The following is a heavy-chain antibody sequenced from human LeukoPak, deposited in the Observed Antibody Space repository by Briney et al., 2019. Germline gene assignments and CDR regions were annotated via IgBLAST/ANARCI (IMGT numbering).Heavy chain of an antibody. V-gene: IGHV1-2*02. CDR3: ARDRGCTTSSCYRTGLRWYDP. CDR1: GYSFTGYY. Sequence: ASVKVSCKASGYSFTGYYMHWVRQAPGQGLEWMGWINPDSGGTNYAQKFQGRVTMTRDTSTTTLYMDLHSLESADTAVYYCARDRGCTTSSCYRTGLRWYDPWGQGTLVIVSS. D-gene: IGHD2-2*01. J-gene: IGHJ5*02. CDR2: INPDSGGT.